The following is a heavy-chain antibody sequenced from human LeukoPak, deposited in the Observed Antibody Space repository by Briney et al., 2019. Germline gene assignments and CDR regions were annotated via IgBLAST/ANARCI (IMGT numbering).Heavy chain of an antibody. D-gene: IGHD2-2*01. J-gene: IGHJ3*02. Sequence: SETLSLTCTVSGYSISSGYYWAWIRQPPGKGLEWIGSIYHSGSTYYNPSLKSRVTISVDRSKNQFSLKLSSVTAADTAVYYCARYPALGYCSSTSCGFLSAFDIWGQGTMVTVSS. V-gene: IGHV4-38-2*02. CDR2: IYHSGST. CDR1: GYSISSGYY. CDR3: ARYPALGYCSSTSCGFLSAFDI.